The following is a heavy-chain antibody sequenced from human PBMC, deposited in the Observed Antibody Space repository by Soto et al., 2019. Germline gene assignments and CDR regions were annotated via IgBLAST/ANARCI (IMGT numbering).Heavy chain of an antibody. Sequence: LGGSLRLSCAASGFTFSSYAMSWVRQAPGKGLEWVSAISGSGGSTYYADSVKGRFTISRDNSKNTLYLQMNSLRAEDTAVYYCAKDSSLYYYDSSGYSDYWGQGTLVTVSS. D-gene: IGHD3-22*01. CDR2: ISGSGGST. J-gene: IGHJ4*02. CDR1: GFTFSSYA. CDR3: AKDSSLYYYDSSGYSDY. V-gene: IGHV3-23*01.